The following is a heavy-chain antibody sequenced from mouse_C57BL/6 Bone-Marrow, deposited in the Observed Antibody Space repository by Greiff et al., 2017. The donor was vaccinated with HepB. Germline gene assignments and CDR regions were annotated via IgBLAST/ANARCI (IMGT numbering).Heavy chain of an antibody. Sequence: EVKLQESGPGMVKPSQSLSLTCTVTGYSITSGYDWHWIRHFPGNKLEWMGYISYSGSTNYNPSLKSRISITHDTSKNHFFLKLNSVTTEDTATYYCAREGSFFDYDWYFDVWGTGTTVTVSS. D-gene: IGHD2-4*01. CDR1: GYSITSGYD. CDR2: ISYSGST. CDR3: AREGSFFDYDWYFDV. J-gene: IGHJ1*03. V-gene: IGHV3-1*01.